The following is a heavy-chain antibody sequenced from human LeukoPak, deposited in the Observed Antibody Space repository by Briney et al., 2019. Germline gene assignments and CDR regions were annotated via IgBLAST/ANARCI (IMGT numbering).Heavy chain of an antibody. CDR3: VYQVMGVVE. V-gene: IGHV3-64D*09. Sequence: GGSLRLSCLASGFTFSNFVMHWVRQAPGKGLEYVSGISRSGGGTYYADSVQGRFTISRDNSKNTLYLQMSSLRPEDTAVHYCVYQVMGVVEWGQGTLVTVSS. CDR2: ISRSGGGT. J-gene: IGHJ1*01. CDR1: GFTFSNFV. D-gene: IGHD2-15*01.